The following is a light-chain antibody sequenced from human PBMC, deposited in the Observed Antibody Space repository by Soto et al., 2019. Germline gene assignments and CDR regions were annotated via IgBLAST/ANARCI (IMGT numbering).Light chain of an antibody. J-gene: IGKJ1*01. CDR1: QGINMS. CDR3: QQYNSYPWT. V-gene: IGKV1-5*03. CDR2: EVS. Sequence: IKMNKSPSSLSASVGDRVTITCRASQGINMSLAWYQQKPGKAPKLLIYEVSSLESGVPSRFGGSGSGTEFTLTISSLQPDDFAIYYCQQYNSYPWTFGQGTKVDI.